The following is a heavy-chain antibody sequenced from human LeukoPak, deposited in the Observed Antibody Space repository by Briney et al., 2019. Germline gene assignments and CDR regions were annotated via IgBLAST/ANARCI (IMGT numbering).Heavy chain of an antibody. D-gene: IGHD3-22*01. CDR3: ARDLQSSSGYYYVVGY. J-gene: IGHJ4*02. V-gene: IGHV1-2*02. Sequence: ASVKVSCKASGYTFTSYYMHWVRQAPGQGLEWMGWINPNSGGTNYAQKFQGRVTMTRDTSISTAYVELSRLRSDDTAVYYCARDLQSSSGYYYVVGYWGQGTLVTVSS. CDR1: GYTFTSYY. CDR2: INPNSGGT.